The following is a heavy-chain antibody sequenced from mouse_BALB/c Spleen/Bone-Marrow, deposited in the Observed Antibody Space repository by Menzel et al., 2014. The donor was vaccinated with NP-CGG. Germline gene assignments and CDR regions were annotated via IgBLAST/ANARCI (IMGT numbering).Heavy chain of an antibody. CDR3: AKIGTTTGAMDY. D-gene: IGHD2-14*01. J-gene: IGHJ4*01. V-gene: IGHV2-5*01. CDR2: IWRGGST. CDR1: GFSLTSYG. Sequence: VKLMESGPGLVQPSQSLSITCTVSGFSLTSYGVHWVRQSPEKGLEWLGVIWRGGSTDYNAAFMSRLSITKDNSKSQVFFKMNSLQADDTAIYYCAKIGTTTGAMDYWGQGTSVTVPS.